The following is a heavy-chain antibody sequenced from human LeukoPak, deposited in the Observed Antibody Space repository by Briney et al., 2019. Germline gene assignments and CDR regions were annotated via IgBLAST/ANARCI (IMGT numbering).Heavy chain of an antibody. V-gene: IGHV1-8*02. CDR1: GGTFSSYA. Sequence: GASVKVSCTASGGTFSSYAISWVRQAPGQGLEWMGWMNPNSGNTGYAQKFQGRVTMTRNTSISTAYMELSSLRSEDTAVYYCARVKIRIQLWVGKSFYYGMDVWGQGTTVTVSS. J-gene: IGHJ6*02. CDR2: MNPNSGNT. D-gene: IGHD5-18*01. CDR3: ARVKIRIQLWVGKSFYYGMDV.